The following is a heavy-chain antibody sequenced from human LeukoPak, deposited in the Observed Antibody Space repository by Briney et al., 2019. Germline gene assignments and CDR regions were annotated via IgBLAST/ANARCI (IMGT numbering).Heavy chain of an antibody. V-gene: IGHV4-39*01. CDR1: GGSISSSSYF. Sequence: SETLSLTCTVSGGSISSSSYFWGWIRQPPGKGLEWIWNIYYSRSSYYNPSIKSRVTISVDTSKNQFSLKLSSVTAADTAVYYCARLRDYHYNYMDVWGKGTTVTIFS. CDR2: IYYSRSS. J-gene: IGHJ6*03. CDR3: ARLRDYHYNYMDV.